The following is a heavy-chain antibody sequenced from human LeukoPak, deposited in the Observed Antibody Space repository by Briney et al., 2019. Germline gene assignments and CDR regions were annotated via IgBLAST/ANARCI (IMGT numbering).Heavy chain of an antibody. CDR1: GGSISSYY. CDR2: IYYSGST. CDR3: ARRRDLGSYYYYYYMDV. Sequence: PSETLSLTCTVSGGSISSYYWSWIRQPPGKGLEWIGYIYYSGSTYYNPSLKSRVTISVDTSKNQFSLKLSSVTAADTAVYYCARRRDLGSYYYYYYMDVWGKGTTVTVSS. D-gene: IGHD2-21*01. V-gene: IGHV4-59*12. J-gene: IGHJ6*03.